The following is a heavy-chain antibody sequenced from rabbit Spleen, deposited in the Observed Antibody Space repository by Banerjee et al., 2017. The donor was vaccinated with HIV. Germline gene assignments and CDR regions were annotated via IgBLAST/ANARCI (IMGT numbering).Heavy chain of an antibody. D-gene: IGHD2-1*01. Sequence: QEQLVESGGGLVKPEGSMKISCTASGFSFSNKAVMCWVRQAPGKGLEWIACINAVTGKAVYASWAKGRFTISKTSSTTVTLQMTSLSAADTATYFCARGSAAMTMLITGYYLGLWVPGTLVTVS. CDR1: GFSFSNKAV. CDR2: INAVTGKA. J-gene: IGHJ4*01. CDR3: ARGSAAMTMLITGYYLGL. V-gene: IGHV1S45*01.